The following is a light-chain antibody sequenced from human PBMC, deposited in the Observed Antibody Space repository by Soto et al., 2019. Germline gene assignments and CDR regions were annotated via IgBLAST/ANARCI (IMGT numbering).Light chain of an antibody. CDR3: QQYGSSRT. V-gene: IGKV3-20*01. Sequence: EIVLTQSPGTLSLSPGERATLSCRASQSVSSSYLAWYQQKPGQAPRLLIYGAYSRATGIPDRFSGSGSWTGFTLTISRLEREDFAVYYCQQYGSSRTFGQGTKVEIK. CDR2: GAY. CDR1: QSVSSSY. J-gene: IGKJ1*01.